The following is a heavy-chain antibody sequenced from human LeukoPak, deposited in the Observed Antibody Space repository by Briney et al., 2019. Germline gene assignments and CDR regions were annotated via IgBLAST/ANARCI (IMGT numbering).Heavy chain of an antibody. J-gene: IGHJ5*02. CDR3: TRYDSSRFDP. V-gene: IGHV3-30*03. Sequence: GKSLRLSCAGSGFXFSGYGMHWVRQAPGKGLEWVTGIAYDGSRKHYADSVKGRFTISRDNSRNTMDLQMNSLRVEDTAVYHCTRYDSSRFDPWGQGTLVIVSS. CDR1: GFXFSGYG. D-gene: IGHD3-3*01. CDR2: IAYDGSRK.